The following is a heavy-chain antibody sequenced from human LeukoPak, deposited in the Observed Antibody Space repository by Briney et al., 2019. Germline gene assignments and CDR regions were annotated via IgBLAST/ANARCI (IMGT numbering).Heavy chain of an antibody. Sequence: ASVKVSCKASGHTFTSYDINWVRQATGQGLEWMGWMNPNSGNTGYAQKFQGRVTITRNTSISTAYMELSSLRSEDTAVYYCARALPDYGSGFDYWGQGTLVTVSS. D-gene: IGHD3-10*01. J-gene: IGHJ4*02. CDR2: MNPNSGNT. CDR3: ARALPDYGSGFDY. V-gene: IGHV1-8*03. CDR1: GHTFTSYD.